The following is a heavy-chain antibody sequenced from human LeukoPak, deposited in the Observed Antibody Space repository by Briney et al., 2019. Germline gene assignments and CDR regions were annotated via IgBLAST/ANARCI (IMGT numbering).Heavy chain of an antibody. CDR1: GVTFSRYA. CDR2: ISGSGGDT. D-gene: IGHD3-10*01. CDR3: VKDPGRNSWDFAY. J-gene: IGHJ4*02. Sequence: PGGSLRLSCAASGVTFSRYAMSWVRQAPGKGLEWVASISGSGGDTHYADSVKGRFTISRDISKNTLYVQMNSLRAEDTAVYYCVKDPGRNSWDFAYWGQGSLVTVSS. V-gene: IGHV3-23*01.